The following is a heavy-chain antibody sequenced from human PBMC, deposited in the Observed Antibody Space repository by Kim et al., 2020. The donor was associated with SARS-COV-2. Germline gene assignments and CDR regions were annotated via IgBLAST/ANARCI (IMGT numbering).Heavy chain of an antibody. Sequence: GGSLRLSCAASGFTFDDYAMHWVRQAPGKGLEWVSGISWNSGSIGYADSVKGRFTISRDNAKNSLYLQMNSLRAEDTALYYCAKDLGSSMVRGVRAHNY. J-gene: IGHJ6*01. CDR3: AKDLGSSMVRGVRAHNY. D-gene: IGHD3-10*01. CDR2: ISWNSGSI. V-gene: IGHV3-9*01. CDR1: GFTFDDYA.